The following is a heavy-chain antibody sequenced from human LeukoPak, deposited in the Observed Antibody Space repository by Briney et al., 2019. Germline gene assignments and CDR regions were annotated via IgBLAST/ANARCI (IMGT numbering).Heavy chain of an antibody. CDR1: GFTFSSYS. V-gene: IGHV3-48*04. CDR2: ISSSSSTI. D-gene: IGHD3-10*01. J-gene: IGHJ3*02. Sequence: GGSLRLSCAASGFTFSSYSMNWVRQAPGKGLEWVSYISSSSSTIYYADSAKGRFTISRDNAKNSLYPQMNSLRAEDTAVYYCARDRDYYGSGADAFDIWGQGTMVTVSS. CDR3: ARDRDYYGSGADAFDI.